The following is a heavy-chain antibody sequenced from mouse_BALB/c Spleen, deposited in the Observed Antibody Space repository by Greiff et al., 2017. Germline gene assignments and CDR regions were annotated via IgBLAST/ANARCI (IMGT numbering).Heavy chain of an antibody. CDR2: ISNGGGST. CDR3: ARQGWDGFAY. J-gene: IGHJ3*01. V-gene: IGHV5-12-2*01. D-gene: IGHD4-1*01. Sequence: EVKLVESGGGLVKPGGSLKLSCAASGFTFSSYTMSWVRQTPEKRLEWVAYISNGGGSTYYPDTVKGRFTISRDNAKNTLYLQMSSLKSEDTAMYYCARQGWDGFAYWGQGTLVTVSA. CDR1: GFTFSSYT.